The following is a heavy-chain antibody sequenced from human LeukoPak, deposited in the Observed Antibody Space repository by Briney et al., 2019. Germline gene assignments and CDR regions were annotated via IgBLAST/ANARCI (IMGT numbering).Heavy chain of an antibody. Sequence: PGGSLRLSCAASGFTFDDYAMHWVRQAPGKGLEWVSGISWNSGSIGYADSVKGRFTISRDNAKNSQYLQMNSLRAEDTALYYCAKDGITGTTVGSAFDIWGQGTMVTVSS. CDR3: AKDGITGTTVGSAFDI. V-gene: IGHV3-9*01. CDR1: GFTFDDYA. D-gene: IGHD1-7*01. CDR2: ISWNSGSI. J-gene: IGHJ3*02.